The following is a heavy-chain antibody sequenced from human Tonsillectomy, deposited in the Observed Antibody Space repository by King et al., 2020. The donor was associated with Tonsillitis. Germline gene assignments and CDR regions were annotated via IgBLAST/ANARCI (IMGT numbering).Heavy chain of an antibody. CDR1: GFTFVDYA. Sequence: VQLVESGGGLVQPGRSLRLSCAASGFTFVDYARHWVRQAPGQGLEWVSGINWSNGTMGYADSVKGRFTISRDNAKNSLCLQMNSLRAEDTAFYYCVKGRGSWGGDYFDYWGQGTLVTVSS. V-gene: IGHV3-9*01. CDR3: VKGRGSWGGDYFDY. CDR2: INWSNGTM. J-gene: IGHJ4*02. D-gene: IGHD1-26*01.